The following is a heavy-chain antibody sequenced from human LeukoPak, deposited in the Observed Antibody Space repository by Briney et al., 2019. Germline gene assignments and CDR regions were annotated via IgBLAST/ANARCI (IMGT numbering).Heavy chain of an antibody. D-gene: IGHD3-3*01. V-gene: IGHV4-4*07. J-gene: IGHJ4*02. Sequence: SETLSLTCSVSGGSISIHYWSWIRQPAGKGLEWIGHIYTSGSNYHPSLKSPVTMSVDTSKNQFSLKLTSVTAADTAVYYCARARGVTIFAGFDYWGLATLLTVSS. CDR1: GGSISIHY. CDR2: IYTSGS. CDR3: ARARGVTIFAGFDY.